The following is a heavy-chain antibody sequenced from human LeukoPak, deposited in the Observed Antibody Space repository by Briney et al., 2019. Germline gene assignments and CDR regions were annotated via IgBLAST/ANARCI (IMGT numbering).Heavy chain of an antibody. CDR2: INAGNGNT. CDR3: ARVRDTAMVRSYYYMDV. V-gene: IGHV1-3*01. Sequence: ASVKASCKASGYTFTSYAMHWVRQAPGQRLEWMGWINAGNGNTKYSQKFQGRVTITRDTSASTAYMELSSLRSEDTAVYYCARVRDTAMVRSYYYMDVWGKGTTVTVSS. J-gene: IGHJ6*03. D-gene: IGHD5-18*01. CDR1: GYTFTSYA.